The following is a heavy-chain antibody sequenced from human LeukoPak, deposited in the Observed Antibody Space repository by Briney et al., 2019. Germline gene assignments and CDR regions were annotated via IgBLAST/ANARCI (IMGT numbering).Heavy chain of an antibody. Sequence: GASVKVSCKASGYTFTGYYMHWVRQAPGQGLEWMGWINPNSGGTNYAQKFQGWVTMTRDTSISTANMELSRLRSDDTAVYYCARGHRIVVVPAADYYYYGMDVWGQGTTVTVSS. D-gene: IGHD2-2*01. V-gene: IGHV1-2*04. CDR1: GYTFTGYY. CDR3: ARGHRIVVVPAADYYYYGMDV. J-gene: IGHJ6*02. CDR2: INPNSGGT.